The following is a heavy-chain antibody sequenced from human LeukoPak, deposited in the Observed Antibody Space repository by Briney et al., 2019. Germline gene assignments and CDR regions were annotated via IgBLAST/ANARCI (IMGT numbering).Heavy chain of an antibody. CDR2: IYPGHSDT. CDR1: GYSFTTYW. D-gene: IGHD1-26*01. Sequence: GESLKISCKGSGYSFTTYWIGWVRQMPGKGLEWMGIIYPGHSDTRYRPSFQGQVTISADKSINTAYLQWSSLKASDTAMYYCARQGGSQSGAFDIWGQGTVVTVSS. CDR3: ARQGGSQSGAFDI. J-gene: IGHJ3*02. V-gene: IGHV5-51*01.